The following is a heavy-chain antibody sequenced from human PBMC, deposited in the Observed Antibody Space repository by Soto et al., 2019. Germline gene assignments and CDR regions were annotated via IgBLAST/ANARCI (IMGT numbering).Heavy chain of an antibody. Sequence: PGGSLRLSCAASGFTFSSYAMSWVRQAPGKGLEWVSAISGSGGSTYYADSVKGRFTISRDNSKNTLYLQMNSLRAEDTAVYYCAKSEVGYDSSGYYPEHLYYYYGMYVWGQGNTVTVS. CDR1: GFTFSSYA. J-gene: IGHJ6*02. D-gene: IGHD3-22*01. CDR2: ISGSGGST. CDR3: AKSEVGYDSSGYYPEHLYYYYGMYV. V-gene: IGHV3-23*01.